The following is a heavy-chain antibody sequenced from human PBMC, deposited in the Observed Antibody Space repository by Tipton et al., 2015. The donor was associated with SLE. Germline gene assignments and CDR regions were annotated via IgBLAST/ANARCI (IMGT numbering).Heavy chain of an antibody. CDR3: ARDRAVAGPDAFDI. Sequence: SLRLSCVVSGFTFSRHGMHWVRQVPGKGLEWVAVIWYDGSKKYYADSVKGRLTISRDNSKNTLYLQMNSLRAEDTAVYYCARDRAVAGPDAFDIWGQGTMVTVSS. CDR1: GFTFSRHG. D-gene: IGHD6-19*01. J-gene: IGHJ3*02. CDR2: IWYDGSKK. V-gene: IGHV3-33*01.